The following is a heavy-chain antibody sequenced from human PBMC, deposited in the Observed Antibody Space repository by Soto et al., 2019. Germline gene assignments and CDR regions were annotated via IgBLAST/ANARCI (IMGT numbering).Heavy chain of an antibody. CDR3: ARGRYYYGSGSYYNYGMDV. CDR2: IWYDGSNK. J-gene: IGHJ6*02. V-gene: IGHV3-33*01. D-gene: IGHD3-10*01. Sequence: GGSLRLSCAASGFTFSSYGMHWVRQAPGKGLEWVAVIWYDGSNKYYADSVKGRFTISRDNSKNTLYLQMNSLRAEDTAVYYCARGRYYYGSGSYYNYGMDVWGQGTTVTVSS. CDR1: GFTFSSYG.